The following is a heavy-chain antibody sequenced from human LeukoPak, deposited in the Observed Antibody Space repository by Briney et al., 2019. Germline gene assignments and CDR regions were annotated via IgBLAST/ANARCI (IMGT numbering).Heavy chain of an antibody. D-gene: IGHD6-19*01. J-gene: IGHJ5*02. Sequence: PGGSLRLSCAASGFTFSSYSMNWVRKASGKGLEWVSSISSSSSYIYYADSVNGRFTISRDNAKNSQYLKMNSLRAEDTAVYYCARDGQWLRKLGSWFDPWGQGTLVTVSS. CDR2: ISSSSSYI. V-gene: IGHV3-21*01. CDR3: ARDGQWLRKLGSWFDP. CDR1: GFTFSSYS.